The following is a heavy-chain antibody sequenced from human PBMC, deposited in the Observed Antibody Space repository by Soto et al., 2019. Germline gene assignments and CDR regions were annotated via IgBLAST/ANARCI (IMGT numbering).Heavy chain of an antibody. V-gene: IGHV3-23*01. J-gene: IGHJ3*02. D-gene: IGHD5-12*01. CDR3: AQMDTMTTSAFDI. CDR1: EFTFNIYA. Sequence: VQLWQSGGGLVQPGGSLRLSCTASEFTFNIYAMNWVRQAPGKGLEWVAAISSSSGATIYYADSVKGRFTISRDNSTNTLFLQMDSLRAEDTAMYYCAQMDTMTTSAFDIWGHGTMVTVSS. CDR2: ISSSSGATI.